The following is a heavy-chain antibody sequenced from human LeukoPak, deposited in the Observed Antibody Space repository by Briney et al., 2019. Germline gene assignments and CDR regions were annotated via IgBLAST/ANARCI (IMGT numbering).Heavy chain of an antibody. CDR1: GFTLTSYG. J-gene: IGHJ3*02. D-gene: IGHD1-26*01. V-gene: IGHV1-18*01. Sequence: ASVKVSCKASGFTLTSYGISWVRQAPGQGLEWMGWISKDDSTDYAQNFEGRVTVTKDTPTSTAYMELRSLTSDDTAVYYCARGRSKWELLRHAFDIWGQGTMVIVSS. CDR2: ISKDDST. CDR3: ARGRSKWELLRHAFDI.